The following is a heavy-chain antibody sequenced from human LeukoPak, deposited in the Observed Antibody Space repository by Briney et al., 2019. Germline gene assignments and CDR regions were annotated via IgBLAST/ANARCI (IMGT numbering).Heavy chain of an antibody. V-gene: IGHV1-69*13. J-gene: IGHJ4*02. CDR2: IIPIFGTA. CDR3: VRDGRRYGDSTLFDY. D-gene: IGHD4-17*01. CDR1: GGTFSSYA. Sequence: ASVTVSCKASGGTFSSYAISWVRQAPGQGLEWMGGIIPIFGTANYAQKFQGRVTITADESTSTAYMELSSLRSEDTAVYYCVRDGRRYGDSTLFDYWGQGTLVTVSS.